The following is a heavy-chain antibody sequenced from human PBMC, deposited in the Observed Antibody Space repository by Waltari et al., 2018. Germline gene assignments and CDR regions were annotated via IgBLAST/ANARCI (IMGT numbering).Heavy chain of an antibody. D-gene: IGHD3-22*01. V-gene: IGHV3-48*01. CDR2: SSSSSSTI. J-gene: IGHJ4*02. CDR3: ASTESSGFPDY. CDR1: GFTVSSYG. Sequence: EVQLVESGGGLVQPGGSLRLSCADSGFTVSSYGMTWVRQARGEGLGWVSYSSSSSSTIYYADCVKGRFTISRDNAKNSLYLQMNSLRAEDTAVYYCASTESSGFPDYWGQGTLVTVSS.